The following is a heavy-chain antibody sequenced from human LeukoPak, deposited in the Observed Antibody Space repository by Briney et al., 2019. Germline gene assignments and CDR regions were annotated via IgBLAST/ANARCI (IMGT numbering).Heavy chain of an antibody. Sequence: GGSLRLSCAASGFTFSSYAMHWVRQAPGKGLEGVAVISYDGSNKYYADYVKGRFTISRDNSKNTLYLQMNSLRAEDTAVYYCARPQYYDFWSGPHDAFDIWGQGTMLTASS. V-gene: IGHV3-30*01. CDR2: ISYDGSNK. J-gene: IGHJ3*02. CDR1: GFTFSSYA. CDR3: ARPQYYDFWSGPHDAFDI. D-gene: IGHD3-3*01.